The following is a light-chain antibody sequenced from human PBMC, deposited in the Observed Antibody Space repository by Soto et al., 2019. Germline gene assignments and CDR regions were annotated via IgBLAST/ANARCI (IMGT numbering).Light chain of an antibody. J-gene: IGKJ3*01. V-gene: IGKV1-27*01. CDR1: QGISDY. Sequence: DIQMTQSPSSLSAFLGDRVTITCRASQGISDYLVWYQQKPGKVPKLLIYAASTLQSGVPPRFSGTGSGTDITLTISSLQTEDVATYYCQNYYSAPFTFGPGTKVDIK. CDR3: QNYYSAPFT. CDR2: AAS.